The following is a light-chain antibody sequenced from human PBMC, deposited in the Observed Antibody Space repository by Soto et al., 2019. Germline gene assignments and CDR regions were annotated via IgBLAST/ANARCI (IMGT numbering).Light chain of an antibody. CDR1: QSISHW. CDR2: KAS. Sequence: DYQMTQSPATLSASVGDRVTITCRASQSISHWLAWYQQKPGKAPKLLMYKASNVESGVPSRFSGGGFGTDFTLTISSLQPDDIATYYFKQDNSHWMFGPGTKVEIK. J-gene: IGKJ1*01. V-gene: IGKV1-5*03. CDR3: KQDNSHWM.